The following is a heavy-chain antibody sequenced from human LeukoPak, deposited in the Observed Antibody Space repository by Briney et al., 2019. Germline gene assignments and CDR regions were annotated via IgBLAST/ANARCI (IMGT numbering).Heavy chain of an antibody. J-gene: IGHJ6*03. V-gene: IGHV3-30*01. CDR3: ARDPGSTGWYYYYYYMDV. CDR1: GFTFSSYA. Sequence: GGSLRLSCAASGFTFSSYALHWVRQAPGKGLEWVAVISYDGSNSYYADSVKGRFTISRDYSKNTLYLQMNSLRAEDTAVYYCARDPGSTGWYYYYYYMDVWGKGTTVTVSS. D-gene: IGHD6-19*01. CDR2: ISYDGSNS.